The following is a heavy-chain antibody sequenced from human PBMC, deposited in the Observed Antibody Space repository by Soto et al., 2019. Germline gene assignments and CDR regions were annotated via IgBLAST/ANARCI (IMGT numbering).Heavy chain of an antibody. CDR3: ARLDYGYYGVSVGYYFDY. J-gene: IGHJ4*02. D-gene: IGHD4-17*01. CDR2: IYYSGST. CDR1: GGSISSGGYY. Sequence: PSETLSLTCTVSGGSISSGGYYWSWIRQHPGKGLEWIGYIYYSGSTYYNPSLKSRVTISVDTSKNQFSLKLSSVTAADTAVYYCARLDYGYYGVSVGYYFDYWGPGTLVTLSS. V-gene: IGHV4-31*03.